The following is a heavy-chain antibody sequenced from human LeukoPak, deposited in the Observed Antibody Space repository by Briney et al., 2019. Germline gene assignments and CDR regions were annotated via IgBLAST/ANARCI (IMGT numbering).Heavy chain of an antibody. D-gene: IGHD4-17*01. J-gene: IGHJ4*02. Sequence: SETLSLTCTVSGYSISSGYYWGWIRQPPGKGLEWIGSIYYSGSTYYNPSLKSRVTISVDTSKNQFSLRLSSVTAADTALYYCASGNTVTQVDYWGQGTLVTVSS. CDR2: IYYSGST. CDR1: GYSISSGYY. V-gene: IGHV4-38-2*02. CDR3: ASGNTVTQVDY.